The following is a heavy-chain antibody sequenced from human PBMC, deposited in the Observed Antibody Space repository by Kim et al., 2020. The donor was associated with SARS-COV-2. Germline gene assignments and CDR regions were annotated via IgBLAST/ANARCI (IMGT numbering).Heavy chain of an antibody. J-gene: IGHJ6*02. CDR3: ARGVEDYGDYGFYYGMDV. CDR1: GFTFSSYA. V-gene: IGHV3-30*04. CDR2: ISYDGSNK. Sequence: GGSLRLSCAASGFTFSSYAMHWVRQAPGKGLEWVAVISYDGSNKYYADSVKGRFTISRDNSKNTLYLQMNSLRAEDTAVYYCARGVEDYGDYGFYYGMDVWGQGTTVTVSS. D-gene: IGHD4-17*01.